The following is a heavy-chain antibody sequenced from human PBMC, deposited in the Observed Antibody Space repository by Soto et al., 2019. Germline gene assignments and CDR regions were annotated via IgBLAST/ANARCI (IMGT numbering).Heavy chain of an antibody. Sequence: GGSLRLSCAASGLTFSSYGMHWVRQAPGKGLEWVAVIWYDGTNKYYVDSVKGRFTISKDNSKNTLYLQMNSLRAEDTAIYYCARDIGDQTSRWTDAFDIWGQGTMVTVSS. CDR1: GLTFSSYG. CDR2: IWYDGTNK. J-gene: IGHJ3*02. CDR3: ARDIGDQTSRWTDAFDI. D-gene: IGHD6-13*01. V-gene: IGHV3-33*01.